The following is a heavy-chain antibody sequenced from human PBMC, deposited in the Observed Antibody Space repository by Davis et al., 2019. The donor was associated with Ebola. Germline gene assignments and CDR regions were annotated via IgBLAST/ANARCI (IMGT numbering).Heavy chain of an antibody. CDR2: ISGSDGST. V-gene: IGHV3-23*01. D-gene: IGHD2/OR15-2a*01. CDR1: GFTFSSYA. J-gene: IGHJ4*02. CDR3: ARDGVRNSF. Sequence: GESLKISCAASGFTFSSYAMSWVRQAPGKGLEWVSLISGSDGSTYYADSVRGRFTISRDNSKNTLYLQMTSLRAEDTAVYYCARDGVRNSFWGQGTLVTVSS.